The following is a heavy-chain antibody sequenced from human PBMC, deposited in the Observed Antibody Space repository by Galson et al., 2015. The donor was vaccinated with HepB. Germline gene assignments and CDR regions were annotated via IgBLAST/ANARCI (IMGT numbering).Heavy chain of an antibody. Sequence: SVKVSCKVSGYTLTDLSTHWVRQAPGKGLEWMAGFDPEDGETFYAQTFQGRVTMTEDTSTDTSYMELSSLTSEDTAVYYCAISVSFYYYRDVWGTGTTVTVSS. J-gene: IGHJ6*03. V-gene: IGHV1-24*01. CDR1: GYTLTDLS. CDR3: AISVSFYYYRDV. CDR2: FDPEDGET.